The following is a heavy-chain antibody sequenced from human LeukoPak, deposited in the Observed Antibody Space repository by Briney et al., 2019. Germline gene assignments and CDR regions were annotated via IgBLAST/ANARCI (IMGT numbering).Heavy chain of an antibody. CDR1: GGSISSSSYY. J-gene: IGHJ4*02. Sequence: SETLSLTCTVSGGSISSSSYYWGWIRQPPGKGLEWIGSIYYSGSTYYNPSLKSRVTISVDTSKNQFSLKLSSVTAADTAVYYCARGSSGWSLDYWGQGTLVTVSS. CDR2: IYYSGST. CDR3: ARGSSGWSLDY. D-gene: IGHD6-19*01. V-gene: IGHV4-39*07.